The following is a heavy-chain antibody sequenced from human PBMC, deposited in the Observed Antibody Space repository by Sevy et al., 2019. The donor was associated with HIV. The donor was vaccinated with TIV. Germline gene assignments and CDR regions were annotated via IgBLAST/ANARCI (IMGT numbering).Heavy chain of an antibody. V-gene: IGHV4-61*02. J-gene: IGHJ6*02. Sequence: SETLSLTCTVSGGSISSGGYYWTWVRQTAGKGLGWVGRIYSSGGTNYNPSLQSRVSLSLDTSKNQFTLKLGSVTAADTAMYYCARGQAYYYGLDVWGQGTTVTVSS. CDR2: IYSSGGT. CDR3: ARGQAYYYGLDV. CDR1: GGSISSGGYY.